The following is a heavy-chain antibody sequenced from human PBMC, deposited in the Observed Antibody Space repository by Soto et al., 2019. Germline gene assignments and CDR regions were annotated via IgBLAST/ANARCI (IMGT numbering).Heavy chain of an antibody. D-gene: IGHD6-25*01. CDR1: GGTFSSYA. J-gene: IGHJ4*02. Sequence: QVQLVQSGAEVKKPGSSVKVSCKASGGTFSSYAISWVRQAPGQGLEWMGGIIPIFGTANYAQKFQGRVTITADESTSTAYMELSSLRSEYTAVYYCARGSLNSSGRTIRSPFGYYFAYWGQGTLVTVSS. CDR3: ARGSLNSSGRTIRSPFGYYFAY. V-gene: IGHV1-69*01. CDR2: IIPIFGTA.